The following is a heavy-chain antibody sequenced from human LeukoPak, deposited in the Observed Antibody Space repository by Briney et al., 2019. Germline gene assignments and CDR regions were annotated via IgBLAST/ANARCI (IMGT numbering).Heavy chain of an antibody. V-gene: IGHV4-59*01. J-gene: IGHJ4*02. CDR3: AREDVWGNNRPKGHFDY. D-gene: IGHD3-16*02. Sequence: PSETLSLTCTVSGGSISRYYWSWIRQPPGKGLEWIGYIYDRGSTNCNPSLKSRVTVSVDTSKNQFSLNLNSVTAADTAMYYCAREDVWGNNRPKGHFDYWGQGTLVTVSS. CDR1: GGSISRYY. CDR2: IYDRGST.